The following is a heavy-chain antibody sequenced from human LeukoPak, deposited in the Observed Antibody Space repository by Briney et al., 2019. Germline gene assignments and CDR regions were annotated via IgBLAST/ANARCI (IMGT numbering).Heavy chain of an antibody. D-gene: IGHD5-24*01. J-gene: IGHJ4*02. CDR2: IFSNGDT. CDR1: EFTVSRNY. CDR3: TRDQMNY. Sequence: QSGESLRLSCTASEFTVSRNYMLWVRQAPGKGLEWVSLIFSNGDTHYADSVKGRFTISRDTSKNTVSLQMNSLRVEDTAMYYCTRDQMNYWGQGTLVTVSS. V-gene: IGHV3-53*01.